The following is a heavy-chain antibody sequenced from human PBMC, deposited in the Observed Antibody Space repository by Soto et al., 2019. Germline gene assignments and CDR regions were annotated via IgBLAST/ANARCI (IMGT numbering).Heavy chain of an antibody. J-gene: IGHJ5*01. CDR1: VDRVSTNSAT. V-gene: IGHV6-1*01. D-gene: IGHD2-8*01. Sequence: PSQTLSLTWVISVDRVSTNSATWTWIRQSPSRGLEWLGRTYYRSKWYNDYAVSLKSRLTISTDTTKNQFSLQVNSVTPEDTAVYYSARLIGNSWLDSWGQGTMVTVSS. CDR2: TYYRSKWYN. CDR3: ARLIGNSWLDS.